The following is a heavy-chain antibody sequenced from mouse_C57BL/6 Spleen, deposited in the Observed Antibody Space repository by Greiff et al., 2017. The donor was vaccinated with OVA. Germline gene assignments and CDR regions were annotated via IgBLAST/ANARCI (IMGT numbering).Heavy chain of an antibody. D-gene: IGHD1-1*01. J-gene: IGHJ2*01. Sequence: VQLVESGAELVRPGASVTLSCKASGYTFTDYEMHWVKQTPVHGLEWIGAIDPETGGTAYNQKFKGKAILTADKSSSTAYMELRSLTSEDSAVYYCTRGAGSSFWYYFDYWGQGTTLTVSS. CDR3: TRGAGSSFWYYFDY. CDR1: GYTFTDYE. V-gene: IGHV1-15*01. CDR2: IDPETGGT.